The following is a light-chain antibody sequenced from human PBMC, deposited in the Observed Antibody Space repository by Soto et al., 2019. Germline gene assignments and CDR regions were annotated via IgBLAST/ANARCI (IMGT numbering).Light chain of an antibody. CDR3: AAWDDSLNGLYV. J-gene: IGLJ1*01. CDR1: SSNNESNT. Sequence: QSVLTQPPSASGTPGQRVTISCSGSSSNNESNTVNWYKQLPGTAPKLLIYNNNQRPSGVPDRFSSPKSGTSASMAIRGRQSEDEADYYCAAWDDSLNGLYVFGTGTKVTVL. CDR2: NNN. V-gene: IGLV1-44*01.